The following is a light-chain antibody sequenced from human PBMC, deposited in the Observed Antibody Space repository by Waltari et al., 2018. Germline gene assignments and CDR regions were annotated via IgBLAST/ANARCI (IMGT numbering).Light chain of an antibody. CDR1: QTVGSD. V-gene: IGKV3-15*01. Sequence: EIVMTQSPVTLSVSPGERATLSCWASQTVGSDLAWYQQKPGQPPRLLIYGASTRATDIPARFSGHGSGTEFTLTISGLQSEDFAVYYCQQYNEWPPLTFGGGTK. CDR3: QQYNEWPPLT. CDR2: GAS. J-gene: IGKJ4*01.